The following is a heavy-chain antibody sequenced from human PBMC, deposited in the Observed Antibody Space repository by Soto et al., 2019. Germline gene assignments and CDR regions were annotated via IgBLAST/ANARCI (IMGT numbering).Heavy chain of an antibody. Sequence: PGGSLRLSCAASGFTFSSYSMNWVRQAPGKGLEWVSSISSSSSYIYYADSVKGRFTISRDNAKNSLYLQMNSLRAEDTAVYCCARDGALTPGQIAFDIWGQGTMVTVSS. V-gene: IGHV3-21*01. CDR2: ISSSSSYI. CDR1: GFTFSSYS. CDR3: ARDGALTPGQIAFDI. D-gene: IGHD7-27*01. J-gene: IGHJ3*02.